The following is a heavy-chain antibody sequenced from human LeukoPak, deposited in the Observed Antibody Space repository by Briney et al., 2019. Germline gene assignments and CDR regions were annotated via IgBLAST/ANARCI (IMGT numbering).Heavy chain of an antibody. J-gene: IGHJ4*02. V-gene: IGHV1-2*02. Sequence: GASVKVSCKASGYTFTDYYMHWVRQTPGQGLEWMGWINPNSGGTNYAQKFQGRVTMTRDTSISAAYMELSRLRSDDTAVYYCAKWGAQSGSYRVVDCWGRGILVTVSS. CDR2: INPNSGGT. D-gene: IGHD3-10*01. CDR1: GYTFTDYY. CDR3: AKWGAQSGSYRVVDC.